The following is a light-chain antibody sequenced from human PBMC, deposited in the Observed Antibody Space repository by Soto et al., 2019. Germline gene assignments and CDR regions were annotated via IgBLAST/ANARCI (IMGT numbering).Light chain of an antibody. CDR1: RSNIGAGYD. V-gene: IGLV1-40*01. J-gene: IGLJ2*01. CDR2: GNS. Sequence: QSVLTQPPSVSGAPGQRVTTSCSGSRSNIGAGYDVHWYQHLPGTEPKLLIYGNSNRPSGVPDRFSGSKSGTSASLAITGLQADDEADYYCQSYDSSLSGVVFGGGTKLTVL. CDR3: QSYDSSLSGVV.